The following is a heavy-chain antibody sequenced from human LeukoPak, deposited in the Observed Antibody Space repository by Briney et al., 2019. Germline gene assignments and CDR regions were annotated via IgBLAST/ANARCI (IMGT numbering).Heavy chain of an antibody. CDR3: AKHSGSYFIYYVDS. V-gene: IGHV3-23*01. D-gene: IGHD1-26*01. Sequence: GGSLRLSCAASGFTFSSYGMSWVRQAPGKGLEWVSTISGSAYNSYYADSVKGRFTISRDNSANTLYLQMDSLRAEDTALYYCAKHSGSYFIYYVDSWGQGTLVTVSS. J-gene: IGHJ4*02. CDR1: GFTFSSYG. CDR2: ISGSAYNS.